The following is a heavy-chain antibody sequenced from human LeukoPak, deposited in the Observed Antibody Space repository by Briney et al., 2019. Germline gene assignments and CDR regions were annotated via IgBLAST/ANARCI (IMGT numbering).Heavy chain of an antibody. D-gene: IGHD3-22*01. J-gene: IGHJ4*02. CDR2: INPSGSST. CDR1: GYTFTSHY. Sequence: ASVKVSCKASGYTFTSHYMHWVRQAPGQGLEWMGLINPSGSSTLYAQKFQGRVTMTTDTSTSTAYMELRSLRSDDTAVYYCARTLLVGYYDSSGYYPISGFDYWGRGTLVTVSS. V-gene: IGHV1-46*01. CDR3: ARTLLVGYYDSSGYYPISGFDY.